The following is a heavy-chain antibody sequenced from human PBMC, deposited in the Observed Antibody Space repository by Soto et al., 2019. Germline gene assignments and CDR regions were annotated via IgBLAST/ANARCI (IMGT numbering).Heavy chain of an antibody. D-gene: IGHD5-18*01. J-gene: IGHJ4*02. V-gene: IGHV1-69*13. CDR2: IIPIFGTA. CDR1: GGTFSSYA. CDR3: ARHRYSYGPKHYYFDY. Sequence: SVKVSCKASGGTFSSYAISWVRQAPGQGLEWMGGIIPIFGTANYAQKFQGRVTITADESTSTAYMELSSLRSEDTAVYYCARHRYSYGPKHYYFDYWGQGTLVTVSS.